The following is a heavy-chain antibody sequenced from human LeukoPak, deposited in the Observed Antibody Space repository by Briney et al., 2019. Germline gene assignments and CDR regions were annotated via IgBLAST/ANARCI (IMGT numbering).Heavy chain of an antibody. Sequence: PSETLSLTCTVSGGSISSYYWSWIRQPPGKGLEWIGYIYYSGSTNYNPSLKSRVIISVDTSKNQFSLKLSSVTAADTAVYYCARHSMVRGVDENFDYWGQGTLVTVSS. CDR2: IYYSGST. J-gene: IGHJ4*02. D-gene: IGHD3-10*01. CDR3: ARHSMVRGVDENFDY. V-gene: IGHV4-59*08. CDR1: GGSISSYY.